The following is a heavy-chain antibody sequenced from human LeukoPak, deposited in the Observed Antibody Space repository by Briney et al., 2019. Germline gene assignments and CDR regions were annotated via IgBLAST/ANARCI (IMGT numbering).Heavy chain of an antibody. CDR1: KFTFRHHY. V-gene: IGHV3-11*04. Sequence: GGSLRLSCAASKFTFRHHYMTRIRQAPGKGLEWVSYISTSGNTIYYADSVKGRFTISRDNAKNSLYLQMNTLRAEDTAVYYCAGSRRIAAAGVGGQGTLVTVSS. CDR2: ISTSGNTI. D-gene: IGHD6-13*01. J-gene: IGHJ4*02. CDR3: AGSRRIAAAGV.